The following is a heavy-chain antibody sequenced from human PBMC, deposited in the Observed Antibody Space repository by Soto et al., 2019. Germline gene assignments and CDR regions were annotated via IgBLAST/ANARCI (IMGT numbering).Heavy chain of an antibody. V-gene: IGHV1-18*04. J-gene: IGHJ4*02. D-gene: IGHD6-6*01. CDR3: ARDHRYSSSFFDS. CDR2: ISAYSGNT. CDR1: GYAFSDHG. Sequence: VASVKVSCKASGYAFSDHGISWVRQAPGQGLEWIGWISAYSGNTNYAQKFQGRVAVTTDASTTTAYMEMRGLTSADTAVYYCARDHRYSSSFFDSWSQGTLVTVSS.